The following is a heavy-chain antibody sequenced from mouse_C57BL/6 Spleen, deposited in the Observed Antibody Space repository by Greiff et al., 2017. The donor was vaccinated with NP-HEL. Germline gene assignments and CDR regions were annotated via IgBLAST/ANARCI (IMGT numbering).Heavy chain of an antibody. V-gene: IGHV1-42*01. CDR2: INPSTGGT. J-gene: IGHJ3*01. CDR1: GYSFTGYY. D-gene: IGHD2-4*01. CDR3: ASHPDYDAGFAY. Sequence: EVQLQQSGPELVKPGASVKISCKASGYSFTGYYMNWVKQSPEKSLEWIGEINPSTGGTTYNQKFKAKATLTVDKSSSTAYMQLKSLTSEDSAVYYCASHPDYDAGFAYWGQGTLVTVYA.